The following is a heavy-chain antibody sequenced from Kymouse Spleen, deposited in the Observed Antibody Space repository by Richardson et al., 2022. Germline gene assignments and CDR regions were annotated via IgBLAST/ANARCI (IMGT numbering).Heavy chain of an antibody. J-gene: IGHJ6*02. CDR1: GFTFSSYG. CDR2: IWYDGSNK. V-gene: IGHV3-33*01. D-gene: IGHD3-10*01. Sequence: QVQLVESGGGVVQPGRSLRLSCAASGFTFSSYGMHWVRQAPGKGLEWVAVIWYDGSNKYYADSVKGRFTISRDNSKNTLYLQMNSLRAEDTAVYYCARDQAGELERGYYGSGSYYNYYYGMDVWGQGTTVTVSS. CDR3: ARDQAGELERGYYGSGSYYNYYYGMDV.